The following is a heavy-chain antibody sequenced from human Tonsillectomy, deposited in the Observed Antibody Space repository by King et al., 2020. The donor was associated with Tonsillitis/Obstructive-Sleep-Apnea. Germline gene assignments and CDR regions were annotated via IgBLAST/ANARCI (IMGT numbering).Heavy chain of an antibody. D-gene: IGHD3-10*01. J-gene: IGHJ4*02. CDR1: GFTFTDHY. V-gene: IGHV3-72*01. CDR2: IRNKANSYTT. CDR3: ARTFYYGSGSYYTH. Sequence: VQLVESGGGLVQPGGSLRLSCAASGFTFTDHYMDWVRQAPGKGLEWVGRIRNKANSYTTEYAASVKGRFPSSRDDSKNSLYLQMNSLKTEDTSVYYCARTFYYGSGSYYTHRGQGTLVTVSS.